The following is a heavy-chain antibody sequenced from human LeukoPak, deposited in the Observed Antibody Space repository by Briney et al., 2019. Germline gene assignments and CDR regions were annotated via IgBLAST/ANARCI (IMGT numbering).Heavy chain of an antibody. Sequence: SETLSLTCTVSGGSISSGAYYWSWIRQPAGKGLESIGRFYTTGSTNYNPSLKSRVTISVDTSKNQFSLKLSSVTAADTAVYYCARLRYGEGYWGQGTLVTVSS. CDR3: ARLRYGEGY. V-gene: IGHV4-61*02. D-gene: IGHD4-17*01. CDR1: GGSISSGAYY. CDR2: FYTTGST. J-gene: IGHJ4*02.